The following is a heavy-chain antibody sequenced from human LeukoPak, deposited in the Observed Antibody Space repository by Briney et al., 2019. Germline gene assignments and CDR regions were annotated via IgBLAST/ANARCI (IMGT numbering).Heavy chain of an antibody. J-gene: IGHJ5*02. Sequence: SETLSLTCAVYGGSFSGYYWSWIRQPPGKGLEWIGEINHSGSTNYNPSLKSRVTISVDTSKNQFSLKLSSVTAADTAVYYCARLGRRYYGSGSYRLVPGSWFDPWGQGTLVTVSS. CDR1: GGSFSGYY. CDR3: ARLGRRYYGSGSYRLVPGSWFDP. CDR2: INHSGST. D-gene: IGHD3-10*01. V-gene: IGHV4-34*01.